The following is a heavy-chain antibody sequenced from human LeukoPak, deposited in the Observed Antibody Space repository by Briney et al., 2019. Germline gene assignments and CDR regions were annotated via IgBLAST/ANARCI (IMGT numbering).Heavy chain of an antibody. Sequence: SQTLSLTCTVSGGSISSGGYYWSWIRQHPGKGLEWIGYIYYSGSTYYNPSLKSRVTISVDTSKNQFSLKLSSVTAADTAVYYCARFHPGDGIDYWGQGTLVTVSS. CDR2: IYYSGST. D-gene: IGHD1-26*01. V-gene: IGHV4-31*03. CDR3: ARFHPGDGIDY. CDR1: GGSISSGGYY. J-gene: IGHJ4*02.